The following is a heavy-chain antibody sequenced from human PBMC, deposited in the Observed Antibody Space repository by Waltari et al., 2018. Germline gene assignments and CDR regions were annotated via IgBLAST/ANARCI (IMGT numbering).Heavy chain of an antibody. CDR3: ARAYYYDSSGYYPIDY. CDR2: IWYDGSNK. J-gene: IGHJ4*02. D-gene: IGHD3-22*01. CDR1: GFTFRSYC. Sequence: QVQLVESGGGVVQPGRSLRLSCAASGFTFRSYCMHWVRPAPGKGLEWVAVIWYDGSNKYYADSVKGRFTISRDNSKNTLYLQMNSLRAEDTAVYYCARAYYYDSSGYYPIDYWGQGTLVTVSS. V-gene: IGHV3-33*08.